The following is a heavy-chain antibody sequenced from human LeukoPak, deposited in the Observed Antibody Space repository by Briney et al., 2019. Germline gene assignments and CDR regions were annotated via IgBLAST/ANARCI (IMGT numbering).Heavy chain of an antibody. V-gene: IGHV3-53*01. CDR2: IYSDGST. J-gene: IGHJ3*02. CDR3: ARELREHGVFDI. CDR1: GFTVSSNY. Sequence: GGSLRLSCAASGFTVSSNYMSWVRRAPGKGLEWVSEIYSDGSTYYAASVKGRFSISRHNSKNTVYLQMNSLRAEDTAVYYCARELREHGVFDIWGQGTMVTVSS. D-gene: IGHD1-26*01.